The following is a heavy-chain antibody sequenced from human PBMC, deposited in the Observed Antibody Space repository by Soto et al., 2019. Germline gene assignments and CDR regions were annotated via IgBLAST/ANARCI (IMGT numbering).Heavy chain of an antibody. CDR3: TGEVASGY. D-gene: IGHD2-8*02. CDR1: GFTVSTYG. Sequence: QVQLVESGGGVVQPGRSLRLSCAVSGFTVSTYGMHGVRQAPGKGLEWVAVISRDGGTKYYPDSVKGRFTISRDNSRNTLFLEMNSLRGDDMAVYYCTGEVASGYWGQGTLVTVSS. J-gene: IGHJ4*02. V-gene: IGHV3-30*03. CDR2: ISRDGGTK.